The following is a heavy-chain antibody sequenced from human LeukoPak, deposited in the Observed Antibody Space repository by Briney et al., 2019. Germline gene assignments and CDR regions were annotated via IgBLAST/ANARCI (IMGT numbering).Heavy chain of an antibody. Sequence: SETLSLTCAVYGGSFSGYYWSWIRQPPGKGLEWIGEINHSGSTNYNPSLKSRVTISVDTSKNQFSLKLSSVTAADTAMYYCACGSGTDDDYWGQGTLVTVSS. CDR2: INHSGST. J-gene: IGHJ4*02. CDR3: ACGSGTDDDY. D-gene: IGHD3-10*01. CDR1: GGSFSGYY. V-gene: IGHV4-34*01.